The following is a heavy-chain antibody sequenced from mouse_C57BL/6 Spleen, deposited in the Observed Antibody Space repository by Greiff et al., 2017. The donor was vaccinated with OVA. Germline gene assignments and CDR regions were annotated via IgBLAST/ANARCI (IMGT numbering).Heavy chain of an antibody. J-gene: IGHJ1*03. D-gene: IGHD2-12*01. CDR1: GFTFSDYG. CDR2: ISSGSSTI. V-gene: IGHV5-17*01. CDR3: ARPAYYTGYFDV. Sequence: EVKLVESGGGLVKPGGSLKLSCAASGFTFSDYGMHWVRQAPEKGLEWVAYISSGSSTIYYADTVKGRFTISRDKAKNTLFLQMTSLRSEDTAMYYCARPAYYTGYFDVWGTGTTVTVSS.